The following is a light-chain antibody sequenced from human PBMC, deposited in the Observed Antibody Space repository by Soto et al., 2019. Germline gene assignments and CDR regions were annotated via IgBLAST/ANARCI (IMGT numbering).Light chain of an antibody. CDR2: DAS. J-gene: IGKJ4*01. Sequence: EIVLTQSPATLSLSPGERATLSCRASQSVSSYLAWYQQKPGQAPRLLIYDASNRATGITARFSGSGSGTDFTLTISCLEPEDFAVYYCQQGSNWPPALTFGGGTKVEIK. CDR3: QQGSNWPPALT. V-gene: IGKV3-11*01. CDR1: QSVSSY.